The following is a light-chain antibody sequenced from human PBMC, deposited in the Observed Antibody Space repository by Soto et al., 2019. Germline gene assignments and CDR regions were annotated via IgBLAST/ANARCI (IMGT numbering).Light chain of an antibody. CDR2: RSN. Sequence: QSALTQPPSASGTPGQKVTISCSGSSSNLGSDFVYWYQQLPGTAPKLLMYRSNERPSGIPDRFSGSKSGTSASLAISGLRSEDEADYYCAAWDDSLSGSVFGTGTKLTVL. V-gene: IGLV1-47*01. CDR1: SSNLGSDF. CDR3: AAWDDSLSGSV. J-gene: IGLJ1*01.